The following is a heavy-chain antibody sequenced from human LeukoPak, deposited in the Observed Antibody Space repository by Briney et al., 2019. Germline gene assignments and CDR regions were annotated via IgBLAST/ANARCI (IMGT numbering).Heavy chain of an antibody. CDR2: IIPIFGTA. CDR3: AREDTTIFGVAQYYFDY. CDR1: GYTFTSYY. D-gene: IGHD3-3*01. V-gene: IGHV1-69*05. J-gene: IGHJ4*02. Sequence: GASVKVSCKASGYTFTSYYMHWVRQAPGQGLEWMGGIIPIFGTANYAQKFQGRVTITTDESTSTAYMELSSLRSEDTAVYYCAREDTTIFGVAQYYFDYWGQGTLVTVSS.